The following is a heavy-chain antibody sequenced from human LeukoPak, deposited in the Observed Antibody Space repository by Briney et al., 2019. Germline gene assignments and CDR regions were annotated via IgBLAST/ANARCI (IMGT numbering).Heavy chain of an antibody. V-gene: IGHV4-59*01. CDR2: IDDSGST. D-gene: IGHD3-10*01. CDR1: GXSISSYY. CDR3: ARDIGGRYYFHY. Sequence: PSETLSLTCTVSGXSISSYYWSWIRQPPGKGLEWIGYIDDSGSTNYSPSLKSRVTMSVDTSKNQFSLKLSSVTAADTAVYYCARDIGGRYYFHYWGQGTLVTVSS. J-gene: IGHJ4*02.